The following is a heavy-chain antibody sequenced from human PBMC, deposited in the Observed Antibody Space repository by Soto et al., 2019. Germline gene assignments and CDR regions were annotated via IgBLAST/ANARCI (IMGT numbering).Heavy chain of an antibody. V-gene: IGHV3-33*01. CDR1: GFTFSSYG. CDR2: ILSDGSNK. D-gene: IGHD1-26*01. CDR3: ARDLGSGSYSGDY. Sequence: QVQLVESGGGVVQPGRSLRLSCAASGFTFSSYGMHWVRQAPGKGLEWVAVILSDGSNKYYADSVKGRFTISRDNSKNKVYLQMNSLRAEDTAVYYCARDLGSGSYSGDYWGQGTLVTVSS. J-gene: IGHJ4*02.